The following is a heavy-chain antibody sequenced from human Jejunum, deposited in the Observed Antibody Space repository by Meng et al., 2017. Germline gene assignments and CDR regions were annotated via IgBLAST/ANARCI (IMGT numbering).Heavy chain of an antibody. J-gene: IGHJ4*02. D-gene: IGHD4-17*01. CDR3: ARQGADYALDF. V-gene: IGHV4-4*07. CDR1: GGSISSSY. Sequence: SETLSLTCTVSGGSISSSYWTWIRQPAGKGLEWIGRMYPSGTTNYNPSLKSRVTMSVDTSKNQFSLKLTSVTAADTAVYYCARQGADYALDFWGQGKRVTVSS. CDR2: MYPSGTT.